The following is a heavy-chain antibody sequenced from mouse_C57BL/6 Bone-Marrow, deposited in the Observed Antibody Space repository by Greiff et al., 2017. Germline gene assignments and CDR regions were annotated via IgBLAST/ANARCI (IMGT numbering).Heavy chain of an antibody. J-gene: IGHJ3*01. CDR2: IFPGSGST. CDR3: ARWGIGYGGSYGFAY. V-gene: IGHV1-9*01. D-gene: IGHD1-1*01. Sequence: QVQLQQSGAELMKPGASVKLSCKATGYTFPGYWIGWVKQRPGHGLEWIGEIFPGSGSTNYNEKFKGKATFTADTSSNTAYMQLSSLTTEDSAIYYCARWGIGYGGSYGFAYWGQGTRVTVSA. CDR1: GYTFPGYW.